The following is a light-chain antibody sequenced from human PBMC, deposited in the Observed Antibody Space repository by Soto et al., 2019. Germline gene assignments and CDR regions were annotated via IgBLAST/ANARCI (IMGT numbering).Light chain of an antibody. CDR2: DVT. CDR3: GSYRFTTAV. J-gene: IGLJ1*01. V-gene: IGLV2-14*01. Sequence: QSVVTQPASVSGSPGQSITISCTGTSSDVGGYNYVSWYQQYPGKAPKLMIYDVTNRPSGVSNRFSGSKSGNTASLTISGLQAEDEADYYCGSYRFTTAVFGPGTKVTVL. CDR1: SSDVGGYNY.